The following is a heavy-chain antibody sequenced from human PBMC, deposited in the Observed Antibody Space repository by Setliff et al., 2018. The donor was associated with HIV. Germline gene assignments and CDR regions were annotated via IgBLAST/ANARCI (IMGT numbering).Heavy chain of an antibody. J-gene: IGHJ4*02. D-gene: IGHD4-17*01. V-gene: IGHV1-46*01. Sequence: ASVKVSCKTSGYIFTSYYLHWVRQVPGQGLEWMGIINPGTGSTTYAQKFQGRVTMTWDMSTTTLSMELSSLTSEDTAVFYCARGTTESCDYWGQGTLVTVSS. CDR3: ARGTTESCDY. CDR1: GYIFTSYY. CDR2: INPGTGST.